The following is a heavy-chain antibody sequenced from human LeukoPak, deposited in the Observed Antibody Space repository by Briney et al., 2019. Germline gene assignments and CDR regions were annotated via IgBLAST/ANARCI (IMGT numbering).Heavy chain of an antibody. CDR3: AKNGDRGAYCSGGSCYPYYYYYIDV. CDR2: ISASGGST. V-gene: IGHV3-23*01. J-gene: IGHJ6*03. CDR1: GFTFSSYA. D-gene: IGHD2-15*01. Sequence: GGSLRLSCAASGFTFSSYAMSWVRQAPGKGLEWVSAISASGGSTYYADSVKGRFTISRDNSKNTLYLQMNSLRAEDTAIYYCAKNGDRGAYCSGGSCYPYYYYYIDVWGKGTTVTISS.